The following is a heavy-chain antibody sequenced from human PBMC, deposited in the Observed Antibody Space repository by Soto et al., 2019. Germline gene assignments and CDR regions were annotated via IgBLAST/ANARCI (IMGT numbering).Heavy chain of an antibody. Sequence: PGGSLRLSCAASGFTVSSNYMSWVRQAPGKGLEWVSVIYSGGSTYYADSVKGRFTISRGNSKNTLYLQMNSLRAEDTAVYYCARTLYHLYYDFWSGYSPPDVWGQGTTVTVSS. CDR1: GFTVSSNY. CDR3: ARTLYHLYYDFWSGYSPPDV. D-gene: IGHD3-3*01. CDR2: IYSGGST. V-gene: IGHV3-53*01. J-gene: IGHJ6*02.